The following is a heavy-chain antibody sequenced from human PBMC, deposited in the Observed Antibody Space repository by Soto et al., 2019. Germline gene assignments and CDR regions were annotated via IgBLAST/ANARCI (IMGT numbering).Heavy chain of an antibody. Sequence: SETLSLTCAVYGGSFSGYYWSWIRQPPGKGLEWIGEINHSGSTNYNPSLKSRVTISVDTSKNQFSLKLSSVTAADTAVYYCARGLGVDIVATIEWFDPWGQGTLVTVSS. CDR3: ARGLGVDIVATIEWFDP. CDR2: INHSGST. D-gene: IGHD5-12*01. CDR1: GGSFSGYY. J-gene: IGHJ5*02. V-gene: IGHV4-34*01.